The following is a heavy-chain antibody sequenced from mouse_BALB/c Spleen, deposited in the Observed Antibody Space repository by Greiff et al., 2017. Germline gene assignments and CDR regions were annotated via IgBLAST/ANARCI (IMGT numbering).Heavy chain of an antibody. J-gene: IGHJ3*01. V-gene: IGHV5-6*03. Sequence: EVKLMESGGGLVKPGGSLKLSCAASGFTFSSYGMSWVRQTPDKRLEWVATISSGGSYTYYPDSVKGRFTITRDNAKNTLYLQMSSLKSEDTAMYYCARKGNVYWGQGTLVTVSA. CDR3: ARKGNVY. CDR2: ISSGGSYT. CDR1: GFTFSSYG.